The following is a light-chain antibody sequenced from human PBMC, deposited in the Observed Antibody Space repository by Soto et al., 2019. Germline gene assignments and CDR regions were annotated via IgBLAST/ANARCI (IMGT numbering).Light chain of an antibody. CDR3: QPSGSPGK. CDR1: QSVSNNY. J-gene: IGKJ1*01. Sequence: SLTDGESAAYGKRASQSVSNNYLAWYQQKPGQAPRLLIYGASNRATGIPDTLSGIGFGTDYSLSISLLEPGEFAVYYCQPSGSPGKFGQGTKVDIK. CDR2: GAS. V-gene: IGKV3-20*01.